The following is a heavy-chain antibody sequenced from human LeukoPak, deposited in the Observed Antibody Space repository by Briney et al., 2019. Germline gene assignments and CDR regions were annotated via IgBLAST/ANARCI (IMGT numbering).Heavy chain of an antibody. D-gene: IGHD2-21*02. CDR2: ISYDGNDE. CDR1: GFIFSGYA. CDR3: ARVAFPFCGGDCYYFDY. V-gene: IGHV3-30*01. J-gene: IGHJ4*02. Sequence: GGSLRLSCAASGFIFSGYALHWVRQAPGKGLEWVAFISYDGNDEYYSDSVKGRFTISRDNSKNKLYLQLNSLRAEDTAVYYCARVAFPFCGGDCYYFDYWGQGSLVTVPS.